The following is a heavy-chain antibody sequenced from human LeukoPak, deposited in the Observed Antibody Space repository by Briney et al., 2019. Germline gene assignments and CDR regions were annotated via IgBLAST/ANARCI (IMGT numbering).Heavy chain of an antibody. J-gene: IGHJ5*02. CDR3: ARGPQGRDGYRRDNWFDP. Sequence: SETLSLTCAVYGGSFSGYYWSWIRQPPGKGLEWIGEINHSGSTNYNPSLKSRVTISVDTSKNQFSLKLSSVTAADTAVYYCARGPQGRDGYRRDNWFDPWGQGTQVTVSS. D-gene: IGHD5-12*01. CDR2: INHSGST. CDR1: GGSFSGYY. V-gene: IGHV4-34*01.